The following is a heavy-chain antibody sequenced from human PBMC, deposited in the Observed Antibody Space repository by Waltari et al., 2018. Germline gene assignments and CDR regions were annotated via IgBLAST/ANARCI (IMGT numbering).Heavy chain of an antibody. D-gene: IGHD3-10*01. CDR1: GGSISSHY. CDR3: AREGTMVQGLNY. V-gene: IGHV4-59*11. J-gene: IGHJ4*02. CDR2: IYYSGST. Sequence: QVQLQESGPGLVKPSETLSLTCTVSGGSISSHYWSWIRQPPGKGLEWIGYIYYSGSTNYNPSLKSRVTISVDTSKNQFSLKLSSVTAADTAVYYCAREGTMVQGLNYWGQGTLVTVSS.